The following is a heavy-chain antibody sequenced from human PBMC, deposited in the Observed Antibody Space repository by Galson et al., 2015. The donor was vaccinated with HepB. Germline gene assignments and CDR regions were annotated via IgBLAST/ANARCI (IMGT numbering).Heavy chain of an antibody. CDR1: GFTFSSYA. V-gene: IGHV3-30*04. CDR3: ARELWSRAFDI. J-gene: IGHJ3*02. Sequence: SLRLSCAASGFTFSSYAMHWVRQAPGKGLEWVAVISYDGSNKYYADSVKGRFTISRDNSKNTLYLQMNSLRAEDTAVYYCARELWSRAFDIWGQGTMVTVSS. CDR2: ISYDGSNK. D-gene: IGHD2-21*01.